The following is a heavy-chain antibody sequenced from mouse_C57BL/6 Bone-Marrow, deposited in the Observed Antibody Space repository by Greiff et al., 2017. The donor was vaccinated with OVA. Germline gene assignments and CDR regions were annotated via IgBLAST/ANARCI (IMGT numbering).Heavy chain of an antibody. CDR1: GYTFTSYW. D-gene: IGHD1-1*02. J-gene: IGHJ3*01. CDR3: ARGSPFAY. Sequence: QVQLQQPGAELVRPGTSVTLSCKASGYTFTSYWMHWVKQRPGQGLEWIGVIDPSDSYTNYNQKFKGKATLTVDTSSSTAYMQLSSLTSEDSAVYYCARGSPFAYWGQGTLVTVSA. V-gene: IGHV1-59*01. CDR2: IDPSDSYT.